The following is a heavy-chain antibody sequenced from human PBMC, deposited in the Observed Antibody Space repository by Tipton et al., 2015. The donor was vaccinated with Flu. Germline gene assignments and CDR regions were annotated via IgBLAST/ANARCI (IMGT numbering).Heavy chain of an antibody. Sequence: TLSPTCSVSGGSITAYYWSWIRQPPGQGLEWIGYIYYNGSSDYNPSLKSRVTMSADTSKNQFSLRLTSVTAADTAVYFCARLRLGSRLEDPQYYFDSWGQGTLVTVSS. CDR3: ARLRLGSRLEDPQYYFDS. CDR1: GGSITAYY. CDR2: IYYNGSS. V-gene: IGHV4-59*01. J-gene: IGHJ4*02. D-gene: IGHD1-1*01.